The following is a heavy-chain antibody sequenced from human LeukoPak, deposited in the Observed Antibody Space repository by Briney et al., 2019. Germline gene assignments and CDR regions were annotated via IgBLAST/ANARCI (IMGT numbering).Heavy chain of an antibody. D-gene: IGHD3-10*01. V-gene: IGHV3-23*01. Sequence: PGGSLRLSCAASGFAFANQAMGWVCQASGKGLEWVSVISDSGDITYYADSVKGRFTISRDDPENTLHLQMNSLRVEDTAVYYCATFLSGRFLFYWGQGTLVTVSS. CDR3: ATFLSGRFLFY. CDR1: GFAFANQA. CDR2: ISDSGDIT. J-gene: IGHJ4*02.